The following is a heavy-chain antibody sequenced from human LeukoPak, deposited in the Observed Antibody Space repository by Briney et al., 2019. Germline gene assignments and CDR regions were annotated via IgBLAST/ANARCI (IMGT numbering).Heavy chain of an antibody. Sequence: SETLSLTCAVYGGSFSGYYWSWIRQPPGKGLEWIGEINHSGSTNYNPSLKSRVTISVDTSKNQFSLKLSSVTAAETAVYYCARESVAANTLYYYYGMDVWGQGTTVTVSS. CDR2: INHSGST. CDR3: ARESVAANTLYYYYGMDV. J-gene: IGHJ6*02. CDR1: GGSFSGYY. V-gene: IGHV4-34*01. D-gene: IGHD6-19*01.